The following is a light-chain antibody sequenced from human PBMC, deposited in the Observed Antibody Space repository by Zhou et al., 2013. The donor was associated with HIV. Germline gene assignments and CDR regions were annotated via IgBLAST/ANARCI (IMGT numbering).Light chain of an antibody. J-gene: IGKJ4*01. CDR3: QQFSPTPLT. Sequence: DIQMTQSPSSLSASVGDRVTITCRASQDITHSLAWYQQRPGKAPKLLVYAASRLESGVPSRFSGSGSGTDFTLTISSLQPEDCATYYCQQFSPTPLTFGGGTKVEIK. CDR2: AAS. V-gene: IGKV1-NL1*01. CDR1: QDITHS.